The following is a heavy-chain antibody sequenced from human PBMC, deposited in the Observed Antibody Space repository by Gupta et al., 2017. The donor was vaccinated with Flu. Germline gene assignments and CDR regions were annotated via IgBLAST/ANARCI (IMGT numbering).Heavy chain of an antibody. CDR2: IRNSGDKT. V-gene: IGHV3-23*01. J-gene: IGHJ6*02. D-gene: IGHD6-13*01. CDR1: GFTFSSYA. CDR3: AKDIAAFGKGLADV. Sequence: EMQLLESGGGLVQPGGSLGLSWVVPGFTFSSYAMTWVRQAPGKGLEWVSSIRNSGDKTYYADSVKGRFTISRDNSRNTLYLQMNSLRVDDTALYFCAKDIAAFGKGLADVWGQGTTVTVSS.